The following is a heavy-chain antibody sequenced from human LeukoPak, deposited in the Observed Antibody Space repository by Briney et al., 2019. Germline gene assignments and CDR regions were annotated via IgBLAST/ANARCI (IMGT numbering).Heavy chain of an antibody. CDR2: ISYDGSNK. Sequence: GGSLRLSCAASGFTFSSYGMHWVRQAPGKGLEWVAVISYDGSNKYYADSVKGRFTISRDNSKNTLYLQMNSLRAEDTAVYYCAKDYGSRSWLRMDVWGQGTTVTVSS. CDR1: GFTFSSYG. V-gene: IGHV3-30*18. D-gene: IGHD3-10*01. CDR3: AKDYGSRSWLRMDV. J-gene: IGHJ6*02.